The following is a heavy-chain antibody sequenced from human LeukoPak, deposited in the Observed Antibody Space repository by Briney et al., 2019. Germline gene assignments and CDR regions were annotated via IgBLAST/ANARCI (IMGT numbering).Heavy chain of an antibody. Sequence: SETLSLTCAVYGGSFSGYYWTWIRQPPGKGLEWIGEINHSGSPNYNPSLKSPFTISVDTSKNQFSLKLSSVTAADTAVYYCARGKGSGWTFDYWGQGTLVTVSS. V-gene: IGHV4-34*01. CDR2: INHSGSP. J-gene: IGHJ4*02. D-gene: IGHD6-19*01. CDR1: GGSFSGYY. CDR3: ARGKGSGWTFDY.